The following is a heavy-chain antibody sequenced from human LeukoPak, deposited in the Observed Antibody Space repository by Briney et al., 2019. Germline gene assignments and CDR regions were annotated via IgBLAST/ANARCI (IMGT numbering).Heavy chain of an antibody. CDR1: GYTFTGYY. V-gene: IGHV1-2*02. D-gene: IGHD3-10*01. CDR3: ARESLEWFGELLTDY. CDR2: INPNSGGT. J-gene: IGHJ4*02. Sequence: ASVKVSCKASGYTFTGYYMHWVRQAPGQGLEWMGWINPNSGGTNYAQKFQGRVTMTRDTSISTAYMELRSLRSDDTAVYYCARESLEWFGELLTDYWGQGTLVTVSS.